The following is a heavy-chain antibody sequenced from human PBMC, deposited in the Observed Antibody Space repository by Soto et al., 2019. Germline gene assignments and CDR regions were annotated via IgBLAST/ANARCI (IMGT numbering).Heavy chain of an antibody. CDR2: IYYSGST. D-gene: IGHD3-9*01. Sequence: SETLSLTCTVSGGSISSYYWSWIRQPPGKGLEWIGYIYYSGSTNYNPSLKSRVTISVDTSKNQFSLKLSSVTAADTAVYYCARSSPNYDILTGYYIQYYFDYWGQGTLVTVSS. V-gene: IGHV4-59*08. CDR1: GGSISSYY. J-gene: IGHJ4*02. CDR3: ARSSPNYDILTGYYIQYYFDY.